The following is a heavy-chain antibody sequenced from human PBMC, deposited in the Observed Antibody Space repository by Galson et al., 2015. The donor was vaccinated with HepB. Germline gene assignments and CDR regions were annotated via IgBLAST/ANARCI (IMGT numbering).Heavy chain of an antibody. V-gene: IGHV1-69*02. CDR2: IIPILGIA. Sequence: SVKVSCKASGGTFSSYTISWVRQAPGQGLEWMGRIIPILGIANYAQKFQGRVTITADKSTSTAYMELSSLRSEDTAVYYCARRVDLGVADWFDPWGQGTLVTVSS. CDR3: ARRVDLGVADWFDP. J-gene: IGHJ5*02. D-gene: IGHD3-10*01. CDR1: GGTFSSYT.